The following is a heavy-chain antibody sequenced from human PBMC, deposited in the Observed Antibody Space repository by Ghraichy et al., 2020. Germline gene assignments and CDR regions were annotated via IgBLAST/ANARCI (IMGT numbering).Heavy chain of an antibody. J-gene: IGHJ6*02. CDR2: INPSGGST. CDR1: GYTFTSYF. V-gene: IGHV1-46*03. CDR3: ARAYCGGDCYFNYYYYGLDV. D-gene: IGHD2-21*02. Sequence: ASVKVSCKASGYTFTSYFMHWVRQAPGQGLEWMGIINPSGGSTSYAQKFQGRVTMTRDTYTCTVYMELSSLRSEDTAVYYCARAYCGGDCYFNYYYYGLDVWGQGTTVTVSS.